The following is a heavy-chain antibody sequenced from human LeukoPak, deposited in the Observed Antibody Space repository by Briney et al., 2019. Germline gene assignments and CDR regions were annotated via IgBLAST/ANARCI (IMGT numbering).Heavy chain of an antibody. V-gene: IGHV3-7*01. CDR2: IKEDGSEK. D-gene: IGHD1-1*01. Sequence: GGSPRLSCAASGFTFSSYWLSWVRQAPGKGLEWVANIKEDGSEKYYVDSVKGRFTISRDNAKNSLYLQMNSLRAEDTAVYYCARDPHDNWNGVDYWGQGTLVTVSS. J-gene: IGHJ4*02. CDR3: ARDPHDNWNGVDY. CDR1: GFTFSSYW.